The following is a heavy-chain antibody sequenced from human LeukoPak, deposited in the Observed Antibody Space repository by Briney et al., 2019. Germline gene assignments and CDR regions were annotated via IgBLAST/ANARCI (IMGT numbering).Heavy chain of an antibody. CDR2: INPNSGGT. CDR1: GYTFTGYY. D-gene: IGHD5-18*01. Sequence: GASVKVSCKASGYTFTGYYMHWVRQAPGQGLEWMGWINPNSGGTNYAQKFQGRVTMTRDTSISTAYMELSRLRSDDTAVYYCARGPAYSSSEYYFDYWGQGTLVTVSS. J-gene: IGHJ4*02. V-gene: IGHV1-2*02. CDR3: ARGPAYSSSEYYFDY.